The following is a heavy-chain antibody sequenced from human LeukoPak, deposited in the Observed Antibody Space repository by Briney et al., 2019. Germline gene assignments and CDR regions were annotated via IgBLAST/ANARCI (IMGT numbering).Heavy chain of an antibody. D-gene: IGHD4-17*01. CDR1: GGSFSGYY. CDR2: INHSGST. V-gene: IGHV4-34*01. J-gene: IGHJ4*02. Sequence: KASETLSLTCAVYGGSFSGYYWSWIRQPPGKGLEWIGEINHSGSTNYNPSLKSRVTISVDTSKNQFSLKLSSVTAADTAVYYCARAPYGDNFDYWGQGTLVTVSS. CDR3: ARAPYGDNFDY.